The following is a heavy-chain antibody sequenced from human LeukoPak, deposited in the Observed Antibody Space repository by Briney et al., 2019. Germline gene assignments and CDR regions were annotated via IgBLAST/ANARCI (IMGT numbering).Heavy chain of an antibody. J-gene: IGHJ4*02. Sequence: PGGSLRLSCAASGFTFNRYWMSWVRQAPGKGLEWVAQIKSDGSEEYYADSVRGRFTISRDNSKNTLYLQMNSLRAEDTAVYYCAREENVVGATGLDYWGQGTLVTVSS. V-gene: IGHV3-7*01. CDR3: AREENVVGATGLDY. CDR1: GFTFNRYW. CDR2: IKSDGSEE. D-gene: IGHD1-26*01.